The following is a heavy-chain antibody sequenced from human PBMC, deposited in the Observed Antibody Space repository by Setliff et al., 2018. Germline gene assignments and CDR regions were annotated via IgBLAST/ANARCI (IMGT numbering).Heavy chain of an antibody. CDR1: GGSISEPNYY. CDR2: IYTRGST. J-gene: IGHJ4*02. D-gene: IGHD6-25*01. CDR3: ARGVSGVSWTPRY. V-gene: IGHV4-61*09. Sequence: SETLSLTCTVSGGSISEPNYYWSWIRQPVGKGLEWIGHIYTRGSTNYNPSLKSRVTISVDMTENQFSLILRSVVAADTAVYYCARGVSGVSWTPRYWGRGTLVTVSS.